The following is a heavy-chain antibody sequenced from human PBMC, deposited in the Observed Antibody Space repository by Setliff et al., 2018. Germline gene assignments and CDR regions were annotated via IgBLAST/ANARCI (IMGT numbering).Heavy chain of an antibody. CDR3: VGDPPQSGYAFAI. CDR2: ITGSGNSI. CDR1: GFTFSSYA. J-gene: IGHJ3*02. V-gene: IGHV3-23*01. D-gene: IGHD7-27*01. Sequence: GGSLRLSCVVSGFTFSSYAMTWVRHAPGKGLEWVSVITGSGNSIYYADSVKGRFTISRDNYRNTISLQINDLRVEDTATYYCVGDPPQSGYAFAIWGQGTMVTVSS.